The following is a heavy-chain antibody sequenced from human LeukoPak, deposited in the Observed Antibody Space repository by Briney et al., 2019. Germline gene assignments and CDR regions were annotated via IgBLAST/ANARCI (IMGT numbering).Heavy chain of an antibody. CDR3: ARGTQYYYDSSGFLYYFDY. CDR2: INPSGGST. V-gene: IGHV1-46*01. J-gene: IGHJ4*02. D-gene: IGHD3-22*01. CDR1: GYTFPSYY. Sequence: ASVKVSCKASGYTFPSYYMHWVRQAPGQGLEWMGIINPSGGSTSYAQKFQGRVTMTRDTSTSTVYMELSSLRSEDTAVYYCARGTQYYYDSSGFLYYFDYWGQGTLVTVSS.